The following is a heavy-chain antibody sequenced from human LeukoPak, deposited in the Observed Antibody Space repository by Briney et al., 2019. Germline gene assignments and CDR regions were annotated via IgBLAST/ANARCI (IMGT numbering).Heavy chain of an antibody. CDR2: IYTSGST. CDR1: GGSISSGSYY. CDR3: ARECLVRGVMGYYYYYYMDV. J-gene: IGHJ6*03. V-gene: IGHV4-61*02. D-gene: IGHD3-10*01. Sequence: PSETLSLTCTVSGGSISSGSYYWSWIRQPAGKGLEWIGRIYTSGSTNYNPSLKGRVTISVDTSKNQFSLKLSSVTAADTAVYYCARECLVRGVMGYYYYYYMDVWGKGTTVTISS.